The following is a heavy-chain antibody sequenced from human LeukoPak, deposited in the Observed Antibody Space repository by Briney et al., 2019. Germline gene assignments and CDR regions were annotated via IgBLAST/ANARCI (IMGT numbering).Heavy chain of an antibody. CDR1: GDSINSTNW. D-gene: IGHD6-19*01. CDR3: ASNGYSNAWVDY. CDR2: IYHSGTT. J-gene: IGHJ4*02. Sequence: PSGTLSLTCAVSGDSINSTNWWRWVRQPPGKGLEWIGEIYHSGTTNYNPSLKSRATISVDKSKNQSSLKLSSVNAADTAVYYWASNGYSNAWVDYWGQGTLVTVSS. V-gene: IGHV4-4*02.